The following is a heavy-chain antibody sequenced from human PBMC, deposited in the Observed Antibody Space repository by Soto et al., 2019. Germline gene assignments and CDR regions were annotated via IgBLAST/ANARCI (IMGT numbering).Heavy chain of an antibody. J-gene: IGHJ4*02. D-gene: IGHD1-1*01. CDR2: ISYDGSNK. CDR1: GFTFSSYG. CDR3: AKLYWNPRYFDY. V-gene: IGHV3-30*18. Sequence: PGGSLRLSCAASGFTFSSYGMHWVRQAPGKGLEWVAVISYDGSNKYYADSVKGRFTISRDNSKSTLYLQMNNLRADDTAVYYCAKLYWNPRYFDYWGQGARVTVSS.